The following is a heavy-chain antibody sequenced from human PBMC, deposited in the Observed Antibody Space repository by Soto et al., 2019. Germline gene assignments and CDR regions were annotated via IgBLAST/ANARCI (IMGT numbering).Heavy chain of an antibody. CDR1: GFTFSSYS. J-gene: IGHJ6*03. CDR2: ISSSSSYI. V-gene: IGHV3-21*01. CDR3: ARGPHGAGPHYYYYYMDV. D-gene: IGHD6-19*01. Sequence: GGSLRLSCAASGFTFSSYSMNWVRQAPGKGLEWVSSISSSSSYIYYADSVKGRFTISRDNAKNSLYLQMNSLRAEDTAVYYSARGPHGAGPHYYYYYMDVWGKGTTVTVSS.